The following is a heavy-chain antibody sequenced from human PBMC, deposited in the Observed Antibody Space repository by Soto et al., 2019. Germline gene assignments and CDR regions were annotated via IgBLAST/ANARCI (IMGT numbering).Heavy chain of an antibody. J-gene: IGHJ3*02. CDR1: GYTFTTST. V-gene: IGHV1-3*01. Sequence: QVQLVQSGAEVKKPGATVKISCKASGYTFTTSTMHWVRQAPGQRLEWMGWINAVNGDTKYSQKLQGRVTITRDTSANTVYMDLSSLISEDTAVYYCARRYWHQFDAFDIWGQGTMVTVSS. CDR3: ARRYWHQFDAFDI. CDR2: INAVNGDT. D-gene: IGHD2-15*01.